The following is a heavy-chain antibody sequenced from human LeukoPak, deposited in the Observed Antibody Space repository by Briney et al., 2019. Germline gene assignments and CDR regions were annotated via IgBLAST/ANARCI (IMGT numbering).Heavy chain of an antibody. J-gene: IGHJ4*02. CDR1: GFTFSSYA. CDR2: ISGSGGST. CDR3: AKYRLAAAVQYYFDC. V-gene: IGHV3-23*01. D-gene: IGHD6-13*01. Sequence: GGSLRLSCAASGFTFSSYAMSWVRQAPGKGLEWVSGISGSGGSTYYADSVKGRFTISRDNSKNTLYLQMNSLRAEDTSGYYCAKYRLAAAVQYYFDCWGQGTLVTVSS.